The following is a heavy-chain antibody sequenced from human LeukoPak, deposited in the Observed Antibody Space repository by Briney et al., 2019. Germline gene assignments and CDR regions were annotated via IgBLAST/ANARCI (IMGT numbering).Heavy chain of an antibody. J-gene: IGHJ6*02. CDR1: GFTFSSYW. Sequence: GGSLRLSCAASGFTFSSYWMSWVRQAPGKGLEWVSYISNSGSTIYYADSVKGRFTISRDNAKNSLYLQMNSLRAEDTAVYYCAGPSESSRGSLDVWGQGTTVTVSS. D-gene: IGHD3-22*01. CDR2: ISNSGSTI. V-gene: IGHV3-48*04. CDR3: AGPSESSRGSLDV.